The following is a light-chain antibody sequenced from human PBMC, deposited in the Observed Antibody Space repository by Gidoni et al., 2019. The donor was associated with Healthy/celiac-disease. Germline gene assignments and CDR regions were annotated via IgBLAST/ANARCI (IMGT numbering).Light chain of an antibody. CDR1: SGINVGTYR. CDR2: YKSDSDK. J-gene: IGLJ1*01. CDR3: MIWNSSALV. V-gene: IGLV5-45*02. Sequence: QAVLTQPSSLSASPGASASLTCTLRSGINVGTYRIYWYQQKPGSPPQYLLRYKSDSDKQQGSGVPSRFSGSKDASANAGILLISGLQSEDEADYYCMIWNSSALVVGTGTKVTVL.